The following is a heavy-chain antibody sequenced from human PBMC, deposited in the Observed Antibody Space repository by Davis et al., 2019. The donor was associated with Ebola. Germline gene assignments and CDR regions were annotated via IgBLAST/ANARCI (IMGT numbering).Heavy chain of an antibody. Sequence: ESPKIPCTVPGGSISSYYWSWIRQPPGKGLEWIGYIYYSGSTNYNPSLKSRVTISVDTSKNQFSLKLSSVTAADTAVYYCAISKGSGWYGYFDYWGQGTLVTVSS. V-gene: IGHV4-59*12. D-gene: IGHD6-19*01. CDR2: IYYSGST. J-gene: IGHJ4*02. CDR1: GGSISSYY. CDR3: AISKGSGWYGYFDY.